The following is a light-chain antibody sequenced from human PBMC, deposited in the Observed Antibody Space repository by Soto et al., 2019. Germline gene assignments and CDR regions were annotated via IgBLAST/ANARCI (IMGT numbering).Light chain of an antibody. CDR2: DAS. V-gene: IGKV1-5*01. J-gene: IGKJ2*01. CDR3: QQYITFPYT. Sequence: DIQMTQSTSTLSASVGDRVTITCRASQTISSWLAWYQQKPGKAPDLLIYDASSLQDGVPSRFSGRGSGTEFTLTISSLQPDDFATYFCQQYITFPYTFGQGTKLEIK. CDR1: QTISSW.